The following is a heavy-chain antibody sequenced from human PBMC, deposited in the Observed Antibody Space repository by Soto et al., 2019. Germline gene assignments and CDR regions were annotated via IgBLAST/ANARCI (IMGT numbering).Heavy chain of an antibody. CDR1: GFTFSSYG. V-gene: IGHV3-33*01. CDR2: IWYDGSNK. Sequence: GGSLRLSCAASGFTFSSYGMHWVRQAPGKGLEWVAVIWYDGSNKYYADSVKGRFTISRDNSKNTLYLQMNSLRAEDTAVYYCARDIDILTGYYYGMDVWGQGTTVTVSS. J-gene: IGHJ6*02. D-gene: IGHD3-9*01. CDR3: ARDIDILTGYYYGMDV.